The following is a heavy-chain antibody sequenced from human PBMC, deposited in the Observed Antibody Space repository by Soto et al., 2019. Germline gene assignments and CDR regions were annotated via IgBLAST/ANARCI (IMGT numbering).Heavy chain of an antibody. V-gene: IGHV3-66*01. Sequence: GGCMRLSCAASGVTVNYNYMSWVRQAPGKGLEWVSIIYSGGTTYYTDSVKGRFSVSRDSSTNTLYLQMNSLRAEDNAVYYCARGASDFDLWGQGTLVTVSS. CDR1: GVTVNYNY. CDR3: ARGASDFDL. CDR2: IYSGGTT. J-gene: IGHJ4*02.